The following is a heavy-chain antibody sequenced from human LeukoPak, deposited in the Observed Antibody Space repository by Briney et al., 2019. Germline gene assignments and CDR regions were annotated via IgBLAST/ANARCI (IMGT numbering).Heavy chain of an antibody. CDR2: ISSSSINK. J-gene: IGHJ4*02. D-gene: IGHD3-16*01. Sequence: GRSLRLSCAASGFTFTSYTMNWVRQASGKGLEWVSYISSSSINKYYANSVKGRSTISRDDAKNSLYLQMNSLRAEDTAVDYCGRGGKHFDYWGQGTLVTVSS. V-gene: IGHV3-48*01. CDR3: GRGGKHFDY. CDR1: GFTFTSYT.